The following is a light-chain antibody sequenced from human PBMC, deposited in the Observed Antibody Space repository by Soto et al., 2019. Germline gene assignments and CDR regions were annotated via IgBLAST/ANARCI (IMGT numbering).Light chain of an antibody. Sequence: EIALTQSTGTLSLCPGKSATFSCRPSHTISCNYLDWYRHQPGQPPRPLISAASNRASGIPDRFGGSGSGTDFTLTVSSLEPEDFAVYYCQQHGSAPWTFGQGTKVEI. CDR1: HTISCNY. CDR2: AAS. CDR3: QQHGSAPWT. J-gene: IGKJ1*01. V-gene: IGKV3-20*01.